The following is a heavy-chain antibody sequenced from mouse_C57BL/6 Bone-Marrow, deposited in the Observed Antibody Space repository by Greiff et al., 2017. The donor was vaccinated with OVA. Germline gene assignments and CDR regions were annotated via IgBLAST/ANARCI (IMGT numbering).Heavy chain of an antibody. Sequence: QVHVKQSGAELVKPGASVKMSCKASGYTFTSYWITWVKQRPGQGLEWIGDIYPGSGSTNYNEKFKSKATLTVDTSSSTAYMQLSSLTSEDSAVYYCARSSGTDYFDYWGQGTTLTVSS. CDR2: IYPGSGST. J-gene: IGHJ2*01. D-gene: IGHD4-1*01. CDR3: ARSSGTDYFDY. V-gene: IGHV1-55*01. CDR1: GYTFTSYW.